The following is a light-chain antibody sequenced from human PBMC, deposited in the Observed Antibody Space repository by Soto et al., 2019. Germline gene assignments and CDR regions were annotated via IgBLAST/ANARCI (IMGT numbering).Light chain of an antibody. V-gene: IGKV3-15*01. J-gene: IGKJ2*01. Sequence: EIVMTQSPATLSVSPGERATLSCRASQSVSSNLAWYQQKPGQAPRLLIYGASTRATGFPARFSGSGSGTEFTLTISSLQSEDFAVYYCQQYNNWPQTFGQGTKLEIK. CDR1: QSVSSN. CDR2: GAS. CDR3: QQYNNWPQT.